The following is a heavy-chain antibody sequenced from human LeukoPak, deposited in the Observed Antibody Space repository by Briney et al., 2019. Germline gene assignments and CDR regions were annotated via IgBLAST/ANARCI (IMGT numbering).Heavy chain of an antibody. CDR3: ASEYCSGGNCYFDY. V-gene: IGHV5-51*01. D-gene: IGHD2-15*01. CDR2: IFPGDSDT. CDR1: EYSFATYW. Sequence: GESLKISCKGSEYSFATYWIGWVRQMPGQRLEWMGIIFPGDSDTRYSPSFQGQVTISADKSISTAYLQWSSLKASDTAIYYCASEYCSGGNCYFDYWGQGTLVTVSS. J-gene: IGHJ4*02.